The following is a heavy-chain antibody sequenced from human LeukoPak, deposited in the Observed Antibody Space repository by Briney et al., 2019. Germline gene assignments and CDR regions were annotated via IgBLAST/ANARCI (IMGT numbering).Heavy chain of an antibody. J-gene: IGHJ3*02. D-gene: IGHD1-20*01. CDR2: VDPEDGET. V-gene: IGHV1-24*01. CDR1: GYTLTELS. CDR3: ATKWNDLLGAFDI. Sequence: ASGKVSRKVSGYTLTELSMHWVRQAPGKGLEWMGGVDPEDGETIYAQKFQGRVTMTEDTSTNTAYMELRSLRSEDTAVYYCATKWNDLLGAFDIWGQGTMVSVSS.